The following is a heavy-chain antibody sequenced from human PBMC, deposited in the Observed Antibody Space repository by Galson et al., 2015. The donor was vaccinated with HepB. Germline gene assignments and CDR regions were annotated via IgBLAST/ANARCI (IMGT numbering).Heavy chain of an antibody. CDR3: AREGGTYYDFWSGYANWFDP. CDR1: GDSVSSNSAA. CDR2: TYYRSKWYN. V-gene: IGHV6-1*01. Sequence: CAISGDSVSSNSAAWNWIRQSPSRGLEWLGRTYYRSKWYNDYAVSVKSRITINPDTSKNQFSLQLNSVTPEDTAVYYCAREGGTYYDFWSGYANWFDPWGQGTLVTVSS. J-gene: IGHJ5*02. D-gene: IGHD3-3*01.